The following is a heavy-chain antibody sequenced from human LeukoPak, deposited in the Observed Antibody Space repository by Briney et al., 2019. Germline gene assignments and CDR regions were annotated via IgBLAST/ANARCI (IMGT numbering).Heavy chain of an antibody. CDR2: ISGSDGGT. D-gene: IGHD2-15*01. CDR3: AKAELVGAAGAVGY. J-gene: IGHJ4*02. CDR1: GFTFSSYA. V-gene: IGHV3-23*01. Sequence: GGSLRLSCAASGFTFSSYAMSRVRQAPGKGLDWVSGISGSDGGTYYADSVKGRFTISRDNSKNTLYLQMNSLRAEDTAVYYCAKAELVGAAGAVGYWGQGTLVTVSS.